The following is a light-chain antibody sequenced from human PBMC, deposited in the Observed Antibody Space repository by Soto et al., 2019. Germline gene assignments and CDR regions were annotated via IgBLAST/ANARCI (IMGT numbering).Light chain of an antibody. V-gene: IGKV1-5*03. CDR3: KKYKSFSLT. CDR1: QSISSW. Sequence: DIQMTQSPSTLSASVGDRVTITCRASQSISSWLAWYQQKPGKAPKLLIYKTSNLESGVPSRFSGSGSGTDFSLTISSLQPDDFATYYCKKYKSFSLTFGGGTRVEVK. J-gene: IGKJ4*01. CDR2: KTS.